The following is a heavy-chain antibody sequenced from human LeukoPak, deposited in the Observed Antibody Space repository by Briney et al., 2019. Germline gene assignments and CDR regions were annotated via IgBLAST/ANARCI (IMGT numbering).Heavy chain of an antibody. J-gene: IGHJ4*02. CDR2: INTNSGGK. CDR3: ARGGVCSSTSFYHY. D-gene: IGHD2-2*01. Sequence: ASVKVSCKPSGYTFTGYYMHSVGQAAGQGGEGMGWINTNSGGKNYAQEFQGKVTMTREPPISTAYMELGRRRSDDTAVYYCARGGVCSSTSFYHYGAQGTRDSVSS. V-gene: IGHV1-2*02. CDR1: GYTFTGYY.